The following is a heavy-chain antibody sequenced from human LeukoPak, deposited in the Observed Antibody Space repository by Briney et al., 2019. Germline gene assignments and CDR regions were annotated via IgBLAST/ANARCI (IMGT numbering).Heavy chain of an antibody. CDR1: GGSFSGYY. J-gene: IGHJ5*02. D-gene: IGHD4-17*01. Sequence: SETLSLTCAVYGGSFSGYYWSWIRQPPGKGLEWIGEINHSGSTNYNPSLKSRVTISVDTSKNQFSLKLSSVTAADTAVYYCARLRRCRLDPWGQGTLVTVSS. CDR2: INHSGST. CDR3: ARLRRCRLDP. V-gene: IGHV4-34*01.